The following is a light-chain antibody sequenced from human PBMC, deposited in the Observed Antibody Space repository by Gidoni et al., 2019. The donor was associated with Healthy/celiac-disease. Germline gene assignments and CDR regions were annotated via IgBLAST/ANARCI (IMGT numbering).Light chain of an antibody. CDR3: QQYNNWPPLT. J-gene: IGKJ4*01. V-gene: IGKV3-15*01. CDR2: GAS. Sequence: EIVMTQSPATRSVSPRERATLACRASQSVSSNLAWYQQKPGQAPRLLISGASTRATGIPARFSGSGSGTEFTLTISSLQSEDFAVYYCQQYNNWPPLTFGGGTKVEIK. CDR1: QSVSSN.